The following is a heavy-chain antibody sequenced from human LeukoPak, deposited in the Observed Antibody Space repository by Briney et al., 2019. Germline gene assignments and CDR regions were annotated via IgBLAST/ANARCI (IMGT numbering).Heavy chain of an antibody. V-gene: IGHV4-39*01. CDR1: GGSISSYY. CDR2: IYYSGST. J-gene: IGHJ6*02. D-gene: IGHD3-3*01. CDR3: ARHLNYDFWSGYPYYYYGMDV. Sequence: SETLSLTCTVSGGSISSYYWGWIRQPPGKGLEWIGSIYYSGSTYYNPSLKSRVTISVDTSKNQFSLKLSSVTAADTAVYYCARHLNYDFWSGYPYYYYGMDVWGQGTTVTVSS.